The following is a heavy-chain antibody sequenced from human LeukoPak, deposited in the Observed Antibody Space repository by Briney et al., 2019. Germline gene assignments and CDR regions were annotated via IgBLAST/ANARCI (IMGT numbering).Heavy chain of an antibody. J-gene: IGHJ5*02. CDR3: ARDFGGYCSSTSCYLGWFDP. Sequence: PGGSLRLSCAASGFTFRSYTMNWVRQAPGKGLEWVSSITSSRSHIYCADSVKGRFTISRDNAKNSLYLQMNSLRAEDTAVYYCARDFGGYCSSTSCYLGWFDPWGQGTVVTVSS. V-gene: IGHV3-21*01. CDR2: ITSSRSHI. CDR1: GFTFRSYT. D-gene: IGHD2-2*01.